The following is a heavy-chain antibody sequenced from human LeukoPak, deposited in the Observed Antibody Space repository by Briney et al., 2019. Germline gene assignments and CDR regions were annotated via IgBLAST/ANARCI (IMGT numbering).Heavy chain of an antibody. D-gene: IGHD4-17*01. CDR2: IKQDGSEK. CDR1: GFTFSSYW. J-gene: IGHJ6*02. Sequence: GGSRRLSCAASGFTFSSYWMSWVRQAPGKGLEWVANIKQDGSEKYYVDSVKGRFTISRDNAKNSLYLQMNSLRAEDTAVYYCARDYGDPGYYYYGMDVWGQGTTVTVPS. CDR3: ARDYGDPGYYYYGMDV. V-gene: IGHV3-7*01.